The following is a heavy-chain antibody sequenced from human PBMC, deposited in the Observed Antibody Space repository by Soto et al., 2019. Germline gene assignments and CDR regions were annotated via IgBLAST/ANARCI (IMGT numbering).Heavy chain of an antibody. V-gene: IGHV3-23*01. Sequence: PGGSLRLSCAASGFTFSSCAMSWVRQAPGKGLEWVSAISGSGGSTYYADSVKGRFTISRDNSKNTLYLQMNSLRAEDTAVYYCAKDGEDIVVVVAATGAFDIWGQGTMVTVSS. CDR3: AKDGEDIVVVVAATGAFDI. J-gene: IGHJ3*02. D-gene: IGHD2-15*01. CDR1: GFTFSSCA. CDR2: ISGSGGST.